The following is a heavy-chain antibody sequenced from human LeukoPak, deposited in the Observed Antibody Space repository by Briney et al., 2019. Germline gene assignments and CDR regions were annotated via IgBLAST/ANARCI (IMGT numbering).Heavy chain of an antibody. CDR1: GYSFTKYW. V-gene: IGHV5-51*01. CDR3: ARHVTTTDVSWIDP. Sequence: GESLKISCKGSGYSFTKYWIGWVRQMPGKGLEGMGIIYPGDSNARYSPSFQGQVTISADKSISTAYLQWSSLKASDTARYYCARHVTTTDVSWIDPRGQRTLVTVSS. D-gene: IGHD1/OR15-1a*01. J-gene: IGHJ5*02. CDR2: IYPGDSNA.